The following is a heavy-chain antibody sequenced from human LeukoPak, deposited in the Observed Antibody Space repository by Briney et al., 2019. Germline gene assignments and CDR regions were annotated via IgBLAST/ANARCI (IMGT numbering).Heavy chain of an antibody. CDR1: GFTFSDYY. CDR3: ARRGRYCSSTSCYKDYYYYYMDV. D-gene: IGHD2-2*02. J-gene: IGHJ6*03. Sequence: PGGSLRLSCAASGFTFSDYYMSWIRQAPGKGLEWVSYISSSGSTIYYADSVKGRFTISRDNAKNSLYLQMNSLRAEDTAVYYCARRGRYCSSTSCYKDYYYYYMDVWGKGTTVTVSS. V-gene: IGHV3-11*04. CDR2: ISSSGSTI.